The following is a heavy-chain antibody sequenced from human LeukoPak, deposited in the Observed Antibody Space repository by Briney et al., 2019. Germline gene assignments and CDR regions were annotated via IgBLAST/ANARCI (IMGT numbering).Heavy chain of an antibody. CDR1: GLTFSNFW. J-gene: IGHJ5*02. V-gene: IGHV3-74*01. CDR2: IYVDGRTT. Sequence: GGSLRLSCVVYGLTFSNFWMHWVSHLPGKGLVWVSRIYVDGRTTNSAGSVKCLFTISRDNAKNTMYLKMNSLSVEDTATYYCIRDFRSADLWGQGTLVTVTS. CDR3: IRDFRSADL.